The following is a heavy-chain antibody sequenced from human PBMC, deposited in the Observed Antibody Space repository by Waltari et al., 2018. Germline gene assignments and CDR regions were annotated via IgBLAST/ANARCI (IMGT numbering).Heavy chain of an antibody. V-gene: IGHV3-21*01. CDR2: ISSSSSYI. CDR3: ARMATKYYFDY. D-gene: IGHD5-12*01. J-gene: IGHJ4*02. Sequence: EVQLVESGGGLVKPGGSLRLSCAASGFTFSSHSMNWARQAPGKGLEWVSSISSSSSYIYYADSVKGRFTISRDNAKNSLYLQMNSLRAEDTAVYYCARMATKYYFDYWGQGTLVTVSS. CDR1: GFTFSSHS.